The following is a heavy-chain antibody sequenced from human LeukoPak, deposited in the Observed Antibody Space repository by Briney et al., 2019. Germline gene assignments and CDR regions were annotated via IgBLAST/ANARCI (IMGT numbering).Heavy chain of an antibody. CDR3: ASLDTAKQPLANH. CDR2: IREERGQE. V-gene: IGHV3-7*03. J-gene: IGHJ5*02. CDR1: GLTVSNHW. Sequence: GGSLRLSCVASGLTVSNHWMSWVRQAPGKGLEWVANIREERGQEYYVDSVKGRYTISKNSAKNSLYLQMNTLRVEDTAMYYCASLDTAKQPLANHWGQGTLVTISS. D-gene: IGHD5-18*01.